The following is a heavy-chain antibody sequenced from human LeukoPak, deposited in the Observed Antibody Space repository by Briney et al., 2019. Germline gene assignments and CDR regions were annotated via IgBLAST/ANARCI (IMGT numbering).Heavy chain of an antibody. CDR3: AKSSGGYYYYYGMDV. CDR1: GCTFSSYG. D-gene: IGHD3-3*01. Sequence: GRSLRLSCAASGCTFSSYGMHWVRQAPGKGLEWVAVISYDGSNKYYADSVKGRFTISRDNSKNTLYLQMNSMRGEETAVSYCAKSSGGYYYYYGMDVWGQGTTVTVSS. CDR2: ISYDGSNK. V-gene: IGHV3-30*18. J-gene: IGHJ6*02.